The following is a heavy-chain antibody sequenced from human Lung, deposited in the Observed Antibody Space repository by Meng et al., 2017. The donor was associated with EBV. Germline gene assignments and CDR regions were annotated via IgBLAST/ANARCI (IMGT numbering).Heavy chain of an antibody. CDR3: ARVEVGITSGDY. CDR2: INAYNGDT. Sequence: QVRLLQHGGEVKKPEASVTCSCKASGYTFTNYGITWVRQATGQGLEWMGWINAYNGDTNYAQTLQGRVTMTTDTSTSTAYMELRSLRSDDTAVYYCARVEVGITSGDYWGQGTLVTVSS. D-gene: IGHD1-26*01. V-gene: IGHV1-18*01. J-gene: IGHJ4*02. CDR1: GYTFTNYG.